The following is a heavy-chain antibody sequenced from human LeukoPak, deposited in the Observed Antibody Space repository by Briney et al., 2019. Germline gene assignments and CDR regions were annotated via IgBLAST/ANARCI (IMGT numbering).Heavy chain of an antibody. Sequence: GASVKVSCKASGGTFSSYAISWVRQAPGQGLEWMGGIIPIFGTANYAQKFQGRVTTTADESTSTAYMELSSLRSEDTAVYYCARSESIVVVPAAIDLYYYYYMDVWGKGTTVTVSS. CDR2: IIPIFGTA. CDR1: GGTFSSYA. CDR3: ARSESIVVVPAAIDLYYYYYMDV. V-gene: IGHV1-69*13. J-gene: IGHJ6*03. D-gene: IGHD2-2*02.